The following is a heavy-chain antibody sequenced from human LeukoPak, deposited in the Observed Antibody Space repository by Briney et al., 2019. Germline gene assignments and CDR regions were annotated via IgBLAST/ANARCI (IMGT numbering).Heavy chain of an antibody. Sequence: GRSLRLSCAASGFTFSSYAMNWVRHAPGKGLEWVSAISGRGGSSDCANYVKGRFTISRENAKNTMYLQMNSLRVEDTALYYGAKRPAPILYGLGSGEDSWGQGTLVTVSS. D-gene: IGHD3-10*01. J-gene: IGHJ4*02. V-gene: IGHV3-23*01. CDR3: AKRPAPILYGLGSGEDS. CDR2: ISGRGGSS. CDR1: GFTFSSYA.